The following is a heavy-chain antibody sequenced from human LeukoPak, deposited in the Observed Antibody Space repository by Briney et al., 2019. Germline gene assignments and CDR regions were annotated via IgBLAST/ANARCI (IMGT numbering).Heavy chain of an antibody. D-gene: IGHD6-13*01. V-gene: IGHV3-53*01. J-gene: IGHJ4*02. CDR2: IYSGGST. Sequence: PGGSLRLSCAASGFNVSSNYMSWVRQAPGKGLEWVSVIYSGGSTYYADSVKGRFTISRDNSKNTLYLQMNSLRAEDTAVYYCARGSRWLPFDYWGQGTLVTVSS. CDR3: ARGSRWLPFDY. CDR1: GFNVSSNY.